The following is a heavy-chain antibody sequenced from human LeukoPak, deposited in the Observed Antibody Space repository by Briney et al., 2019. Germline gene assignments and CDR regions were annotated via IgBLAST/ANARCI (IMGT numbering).Heavy chain of an antibody. V-gene: IGHV1-2*02. Sequence: ASVKVSCKASGYTFTGYYMHWVRQAPGQGLEWMGWINPNSGGTNYAQKFRGRVTMTRDTSISTAYMELSRLRSDDTAVYYCARACFSGSCRVYWGQGTLVTVSS. J-gene: IGHJ4*02. D-gene: IGHD1-26*01. CDR3: ARACFSGSCRVY. CDR2: INPNSGGT. CDR1: GYTFTGYY.